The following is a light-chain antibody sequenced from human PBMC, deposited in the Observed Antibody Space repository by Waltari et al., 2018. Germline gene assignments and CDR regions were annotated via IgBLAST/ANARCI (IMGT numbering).Light chain of an antibody. Sequence: QAVVTQEPSVTVSPGGTVTLTCSYSTGPVTSSHWPYWFQQKAGQAPRTLIYDTNRKHSWTPARFSGSLLGGKAALTLSGAQPEDEADYYCLLTYRGPRVFGGGTKVTV. CDR3: LLTYRGPRV. CDR2: DTN. CDR1: TGPVTSSHW. J-gene: IGLJ2*01. V-gene: IGLV7-46*01.